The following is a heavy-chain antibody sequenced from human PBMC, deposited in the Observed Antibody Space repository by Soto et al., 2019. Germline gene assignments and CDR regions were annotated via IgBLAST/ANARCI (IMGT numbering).Heavy chain of an antibody. J-gene: IGHJ4*02. CDR2: VSMGRTT. CDR3: AKLRGAGGPFDY. D-gene: IGHD2-15*01. V-gene: IGHV3-23*01. CDR1: GFTFSSYA. Sequence: GGSLRLSCAASGFTFSSYAMGWVRQGPGKGLEWVGGVSMGRTTKYADSVRGRITKSRENSKNTLSLQMNSLTAEDTAVYFFAKLRGAGGPFDYWGQGTIVTVSS.